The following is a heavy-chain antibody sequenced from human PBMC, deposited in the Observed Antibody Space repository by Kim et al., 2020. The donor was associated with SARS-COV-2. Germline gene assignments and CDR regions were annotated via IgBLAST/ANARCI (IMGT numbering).Heavy chain of an antibody. CDR2: IYYSGST. D-gene: IGHD6-13*01. CDR3: ATVYSSSWYGWFQYGMDV. J-gene: IGHJ6*02. CDR1: GGSISSGGYY. Sequence: SETLSLTCTVSGGSISSGGYYWSWIRQHPGKGLEWIGYIYYSGSTYYNPSLKSRVTISVDTSKNQFSLKLSSVTAADTAVYYCATVYSSSWYGWFQYGMDVWGQGTTVTVSS. V-gene: IGHV4-31*03.